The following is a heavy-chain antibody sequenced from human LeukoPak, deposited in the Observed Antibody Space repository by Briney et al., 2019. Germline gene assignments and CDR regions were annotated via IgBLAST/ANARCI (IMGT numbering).Heavy chain of an antibody. V-gene: IGHV1-69*05. J-gene: IGHJ5*02. CDR2: IIPIFDTA. CDR1: GGTLSSNA. CDR3: ARRGTYYYDSARFDP. D-gene: IGHD3-22*01. Sequence: ASVKVSCKASGGTLSSNAISWVRQAPGQGLEWMGGIIPIFDTANYAQKFQGRVTITRNTSISTAYMELSSLRSEDTAVYYCARRGTYYYDSARFDPWGQGTLVTVSS.